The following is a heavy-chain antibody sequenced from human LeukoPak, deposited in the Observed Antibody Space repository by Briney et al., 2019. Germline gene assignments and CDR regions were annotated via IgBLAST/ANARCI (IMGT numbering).Heavy chain of an antibody. D-gene: IGHD2-15*01. V-gene: IGHV3-23*01. J-gene: IGHJ4*02. CDR3: AKDLRNIVVVVPLLPPEDY. CDR1: GFTFSSYA. Sequence: GGSLRLSCAASGFTFSSYAMSWVRQAPGKGLGWVSAISGSGGSTYYADSVKGRFTISRDNSKNTLYLQMNSLRAEDTAVYYCAKDLRNIVVVVPLLPPEDYWGQGTLVTVSS. CDR2: ISGSGGST.